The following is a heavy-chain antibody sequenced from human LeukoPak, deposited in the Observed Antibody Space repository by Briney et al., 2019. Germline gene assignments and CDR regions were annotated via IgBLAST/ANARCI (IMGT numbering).Heavy chain of an antibody. Sequence: TSETLSLTCTVSGGSISSSSYYWGWIRQPPGKGLEWIGSIHYSGSTYHDPSLKSRVTVSLDTSKNQFSLKLSSVTATDTAVYYCARQLYSSGSYYAPMDVWGKGTTVTISS. CDR1: GGSISSSSYY. CDR3: ARQLYSSGSYYAPMDV. CDR2: IHYSGST. D-gene: IGHD3-10*01. J-gene: IGHJ6*03. V-gene: IGHV4-39*01.